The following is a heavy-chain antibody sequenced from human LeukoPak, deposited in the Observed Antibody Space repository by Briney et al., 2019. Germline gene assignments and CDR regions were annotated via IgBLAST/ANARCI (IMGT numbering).Heavy chain of an antibody. D-gene: IGHD3-3*01. CDR2: ISYDGSNK. CDR3: AKDRYTYYDFWSGYLDY. J-gene: IGHJ4*02. CDR1: GFTFSSYP. V-gene: IGHV3-30*04. Sequence: SGGSLRLSCAASGFTFSSYPLHWVRQAPGKGLEWVAVISYDGSNKYYADSVKGRFTISRDNSKNTLYLQMNSLRAEDTAVYYCAKDRYTYYDFWSGYLDYWGQGTLVTVSS.